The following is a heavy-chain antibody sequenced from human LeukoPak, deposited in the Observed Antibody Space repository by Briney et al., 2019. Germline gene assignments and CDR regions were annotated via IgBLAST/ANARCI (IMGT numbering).Heavy chain of an antibody. V-gene: IGHV4-59*01. CDR3: ARGLLVGNSGYYFDS. D-gene: IGHD5-12*01. CDR1: GGSMSGYY. Sequence: PSETLSLTCTVSGGSMSGYYWSWIRQPPGKGLDWIGYIHYSGSTNYHPSLESRVTLSVDTSKKQFSLKVMSVTEADTAVYYCARGLLVGNSGYYFDSWGRGTLVTVSA. CDR2: IHYSGST. J-gene: IGHJ4*02.